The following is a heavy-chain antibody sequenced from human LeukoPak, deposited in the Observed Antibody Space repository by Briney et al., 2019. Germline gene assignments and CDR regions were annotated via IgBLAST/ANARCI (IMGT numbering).Heavy chain of an antibody. CDR3: ARDERSSWSNWFDP. CDR1: GYTFTSYG. V-gene: IGHV1-18*01. J-gene: IGHJ5*02. CDR2: ISAYNGNT. Sequence: ASVKVSCKASGYTFTSYGISWVRQAPGQGLEWMGWISAYNGNTNYAQKLQGRVTVTTDTSTSTAYMELRSLRSDDTAVYYCARDERSSWSNWFDPWGQGTLVTVSS. D-gene: IGHD6-13*01.